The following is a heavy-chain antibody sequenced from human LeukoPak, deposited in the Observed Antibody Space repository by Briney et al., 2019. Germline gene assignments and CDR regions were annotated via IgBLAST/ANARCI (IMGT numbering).Heavy chain of an antibody. CDR1: GGSFSGYY. Sequence: SETLSLTCAVYGGSFSGYYWSWIRQPPGKGLEWIGEINHSGSTNYNPSLKSRVTISVDTSKNQFSLKLSSVTAADTAVYYCARVLSGSGSLYYYYYYMDVWGKGTTVTISS. CDR3: ARVLSGSGSLYYYYYYMDV. CDR2: INHSGST. J-gene: IGHJ6*03. V-gene: IGHV4-34*01. D-gene: IGHD6-19*01.